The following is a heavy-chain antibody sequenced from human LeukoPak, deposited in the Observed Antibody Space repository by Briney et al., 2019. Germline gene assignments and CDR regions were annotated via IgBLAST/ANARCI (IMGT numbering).Heavy chain of an antibody. J-gene: IGHJ5*02. D-gene: IGHD6-19*01. CDR3: ARQYSSGWPWFDP. Sequence: SDPLSLTCTVSGDSISSGGYYWGWIRQPPGKGLEWIASRYYSGSTYCNPSLKSRVTMSADTSKNQFSLKLSSVTAADAAVYYCARQYSSGWPWFDPWGQGTLVTVSS. CDR1: GDSISSGGYY. V-gene: IGHV4-39*01. CDR2: RYYSGST.